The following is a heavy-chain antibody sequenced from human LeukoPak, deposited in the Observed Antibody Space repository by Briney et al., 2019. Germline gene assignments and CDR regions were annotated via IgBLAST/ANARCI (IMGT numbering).Heavy chain of an antibody. D-gene: IGHD3-9*01. Sequence: GASVKVSCKASGYTFTSYGISWVRQAPGQGLEWMGWISAYNGNTNYAQKLQGRVTMTTDTSTSTAYMELRSLRSDDTAVYYCARSRDDILTGYVYYYYMDVWGKGTTVTVSS. CDR2: ISAYNGNT. CDR3: ARSRDDILTGYVYYYYMDV. V-gene: IGHV1-18*01. J-gene: IGHJ6*03. CDR1: GYTFTSYG.